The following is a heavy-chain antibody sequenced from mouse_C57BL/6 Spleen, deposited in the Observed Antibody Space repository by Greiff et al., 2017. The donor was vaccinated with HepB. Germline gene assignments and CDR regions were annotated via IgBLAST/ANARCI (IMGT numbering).Heavy chain of an antibody. CDR1: GYAFSSSW. D-gene: IGHD2-3*01. V-gene: IGHV1-82*01. Sequence: QVQLQQSGPELVKPGASVKISCKASGYAFSSSWMNWVKQRPGKGLEWIGRIYPGDGDTNYNGKFKGKATLTADKSSSTAYMQLSSLTSEDSAVYFCARGALLPLDYWGQGTTLTVSS. CDR2: IYPGDGDT. J-gene: IGHJ2*01. CDR3: ARGALLPLDY.